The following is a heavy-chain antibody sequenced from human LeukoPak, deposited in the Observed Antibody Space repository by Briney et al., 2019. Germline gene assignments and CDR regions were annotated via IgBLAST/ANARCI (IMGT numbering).Heavy chain of an antibody. CDR3: AKDRGFLRCFEY. J-gene: IGHJ4*02. CDR1: GFTVSSNY. CDR2: IYSGGST. Sequence: GGSLRLSCAASGFTVSSNYMSWVRQAPGKGLEWVSVIYSGGSTYYADSVKGRFTISRDNSKNTLYLQMNSLRAEDTGVYYCAKDRGFLRCFEYWGQGTLVTVSS. D-gene: IGHD5-12*01. V-gene: IGHV3-53*01.